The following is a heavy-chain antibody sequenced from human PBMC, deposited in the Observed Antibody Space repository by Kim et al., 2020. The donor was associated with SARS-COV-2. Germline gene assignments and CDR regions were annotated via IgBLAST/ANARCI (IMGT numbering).Heavy chain of an antibody. Sequence: GSTNYNPSLKSRVTISVDTSKNQFSLKLSSVTAADTAVYYCAVGRLLIDYWGQGTLVTVSS. D-gene: IGHD2-15*01. CDR2: GST. CDR3: AVGRLLIDY. V-gene: IGHV4-59*01. J-gene: IGHJ4*02.